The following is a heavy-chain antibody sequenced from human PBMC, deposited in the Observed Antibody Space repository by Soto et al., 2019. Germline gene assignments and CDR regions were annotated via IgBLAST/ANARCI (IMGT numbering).Heavy chain of an antibody. D-gene: IGHD3-10*01. V-gene: IGHV3-23*01. CDR1: GFTFSSYA. CDR2: ISGSGGST. Sequence: PGGSLRLSCAASGFTFSSYAMSWVRQAPGKGLEWVSAISGSGGSTYYADSVKGRFTISRDNSKNTLYLQMNSLRAEDTAVYYCARAPLLWFGELSGMDVWGQGTTVTVSS. CDR3: ARAPLLWFGELSGMDV. J-gene: IGHJ6*02.